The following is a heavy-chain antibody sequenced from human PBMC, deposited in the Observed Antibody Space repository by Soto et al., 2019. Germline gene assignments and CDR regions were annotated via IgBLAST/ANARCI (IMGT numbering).Heavy chain of an antibody. CDR2: INPSDGTT. J-gene: IGHJ4*02. D-gene: IGHD2-21*01. CDR1: GYTFTSYY. V-gene: IGHV1-46*03. CDR3: ARALYGGNSVVGY. Sequence: GASVKVSWKASGYTFTSYYMHWGRQAPGQGLEWMGVINPSDGTTSYAQKLQGRVTMTRDTSTSTVNMELSSLRSEDTAMYYCARALYGGNSVVGYWGQGTLVTVSS.